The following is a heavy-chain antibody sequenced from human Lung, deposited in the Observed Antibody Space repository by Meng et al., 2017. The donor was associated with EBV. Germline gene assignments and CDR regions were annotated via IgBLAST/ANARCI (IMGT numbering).Heavy chain of an antibody. CDR1: GDSIRSGGYY. Sequence: QVDLQESGPGLVKPSKTLSLTCTGLGDSIRSGGYYWSWIRQHPGKGLEWIGYIYYSGNTYYNPSLKSRVTISIDTSKNQFSLKLSSVTAADTAVYFCARATVVVPSGIYWFDPWGQGTLVTVSS. CDR2: IYYSGNT. J-gene: IGHJ5*02. CDR3: ARATVVVPSGIYWFDP. V-gene: IGHV4-31*03. D-gene: IGHD6-13*01.